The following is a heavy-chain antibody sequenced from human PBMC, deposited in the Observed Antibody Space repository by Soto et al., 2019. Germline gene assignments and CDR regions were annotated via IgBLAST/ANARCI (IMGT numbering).Heavy chain of an antibody. J-gene: IGHJ6*02. CDR3: ARDGGIVVVPAATNYYYYGMDV. CDR2: INAGNGNT. Sequence: GASVKVSCKASGYTFTSYAMHWVRQAPGQRLEWMVWINAGNGNTKYSQKFQGRVTITRDTSASTAYMELSSLRSEDTAVYYCARDGGIVVVPAATNYYYYGMDVWGQGTTVTVSS. V-gene: IGHV1-3*01. CDR1: GYTFTSYA. D-gene: IGHD2-2*01.